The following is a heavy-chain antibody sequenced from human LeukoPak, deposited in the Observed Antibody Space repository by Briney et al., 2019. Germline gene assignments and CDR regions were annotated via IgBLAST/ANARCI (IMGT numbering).Heavy chain of an antibody. D-gene: IGHD2-2*01. CDR2: LSGSGGNT. CDR3: ARSFSLLWDTGYYFDY. V-gene: IGHV3-23*01. CDR1: GFTFNNYA. J-gene: IGHJ4*02. Sequence: PGGSLRLSCAASGFTFNNYAMSWVRQAPGKGLEWVSGLSGSGGNTIYADSVKGRFTISRDNSKNTMFLQMNSLRAEDTAVYYCARSFSLLWDTGYYFDYWGQGTLVTVSS.